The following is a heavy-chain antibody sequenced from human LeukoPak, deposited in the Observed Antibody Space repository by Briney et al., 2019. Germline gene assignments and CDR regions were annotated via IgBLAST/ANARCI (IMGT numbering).Heavy chain of an antibody. CDR1: GGSISSGGYY. V-gene: IGHV4-31*03. D-gene: IGHD6-19*01. CDR2: IYYSGST. Sequence: SETLSLTCSVSGGSISSGGYYWSRIRQHPGKGLEWIGYIYYSGSTYYNPSLKSRVTISVDTSKNQFSLKLSSVTAADTAVYYCARVHSSGWYKGGFDYWGQGTLVTVSS. CDR3: ARVHSSGWYKGGFDY. J-gene: IGHJ4*02.